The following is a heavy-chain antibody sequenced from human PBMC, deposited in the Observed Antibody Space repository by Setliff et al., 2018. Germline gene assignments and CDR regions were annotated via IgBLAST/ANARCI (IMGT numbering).Heavy chain of an antibody. CDR3: ARDWRGETVNLGYMDV. CDR1: GGSISGYY. Sequence: PSETLSLTCKVSGGSISGYYLTWIRQPPGKGLEWIGYFHTYGSPHYNPSLKSRVTISVDTSKNQFSLTLRSVTAADTAVYYCARDWRGETVNLGYMDVWGKGTTVTVSS. D-gene: IGHD3-16*01. J-gene: IGHJ6*03. CDR2: FHTYGSP. V-gene: IGHV4-4*08.